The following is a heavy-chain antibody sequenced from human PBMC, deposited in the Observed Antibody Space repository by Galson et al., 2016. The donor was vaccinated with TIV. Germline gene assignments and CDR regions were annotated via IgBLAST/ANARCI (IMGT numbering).Heavy chain of an antibody. D-gene: IGHD2-15*01. Sequence: SLRLSCAASGFTFSSSEMIWVRQAPGKGLEWVSYMSGSGSVRYYADSVRGRFTISRDNDQNSLYLQMTSLRVEDTALYYCARLGMVDSTLVIDYWGQGTLVTVSS. V-gene: IGHV3-48*03. CDR2: MSGSGSVR. CDR3: ARLGMVDSTLVIDY. CDR1: GFTFSSSE. J-gene: IGHJ4*02.